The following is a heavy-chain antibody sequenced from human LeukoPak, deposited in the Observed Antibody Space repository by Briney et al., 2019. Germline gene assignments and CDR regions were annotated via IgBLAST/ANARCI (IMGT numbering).Heavy chain of an antibody. V-gene: IGHV3-21*01. J-gene: IGHJ4*02. CDR2: ISSSSNYI. CDR3: ARVVDGYNYFSY. CDR1: RFTFSTYI. D-gene: IGHD5-24*01. Sequence: GRSLRPSCAASRFTFSTYIINWVRQAPGTELEWVSSISSSSNYIYYADSVKGRFTITRDNAKTSLYLQMNSLRAEDTAVYYCARVVDGYNYFSYWGQGTLVTVSS.